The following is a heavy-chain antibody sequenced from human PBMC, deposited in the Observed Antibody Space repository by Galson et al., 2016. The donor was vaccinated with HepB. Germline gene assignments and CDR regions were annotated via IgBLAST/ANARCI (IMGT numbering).Heavy chain of an antibody. CDR2: IYYSGTT. V-gene: IGHV4-61*01. CDR3: ARHRSDSWCDL. CDR1: GGSVSSDSHY. J-gene: IGHJ5*02. D-gene: IGHD3-3*01. Sequence: ETLSLTCTVSGGSVSSDSHYWSWFRQPPGKRLEWIGYIYYSGTTSYNPSLTSRVTISVDTSENQFSLRLSSVTAADTAVYYCARHRSDSWCDLWGQGTLVTVSS.